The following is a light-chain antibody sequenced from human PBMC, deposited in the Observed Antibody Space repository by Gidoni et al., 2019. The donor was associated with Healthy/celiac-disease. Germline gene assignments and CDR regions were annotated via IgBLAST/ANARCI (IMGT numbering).Light chain of an antibody. CDR2: EGS. CDR1: SSDVGSYNL. CDR3: CSYAGSSTPVV. Sequence: QSALPQPASVSGSPGQSITISCTGTSSDVGSYNLVSWYQQHPGKAPKLMIYEGSKRPSGVSNRFSGSKSDNTASLTISGLQAEDEADYYCCSYAGSSTPVVFGGGTKLTVL. J-gene: IGLJ2*01. V-gene: IGLV2-23*01.